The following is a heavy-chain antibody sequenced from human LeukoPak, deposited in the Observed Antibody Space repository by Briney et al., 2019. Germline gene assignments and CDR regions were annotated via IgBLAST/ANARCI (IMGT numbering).Heavy chain of an antibody. Sequence: ASVKVSCKASGYTFTSYGISWVRQAPVQGLEWMGWISAYNGNTNYAQKLQGRVTMTTDTSTSTAYMELRSLRSDDTAVYYCADGSSGIDAFDIWGQGTMVTVSS. CDR2: ISAYNGNT. J-gene: IGHJ3*02. CDR1: GYTFTSYG. CDR3: ADGSSGIDAFDI. V-gene: IGHV1-18*01. D-gene: IGHD3-22*01.